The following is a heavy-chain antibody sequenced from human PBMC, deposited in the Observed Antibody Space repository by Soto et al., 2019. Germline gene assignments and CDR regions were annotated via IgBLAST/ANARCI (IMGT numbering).Heavy chain of an antibody. CDR1: GFSLTTSGVG. J-gene: IGHJ4*02. CDR3: AHRILRTVFGLVTTTAIYFDF. CDR2: IYWDDDK. Sequence: QITLNESGPTVVKPAETLTLTCTFSGFSLTTSGVGVGWIRQSPGKAPEWLALIYWDDDKRYSASLKSRITNTKNTSKTQVLLTMASVDPADTATYYCAHRILRTVFGLVTTTAIYFDFWGQGTPVVVSS. D-gene: IGHD3-3*01. V-gene: IGHV2-5*02.